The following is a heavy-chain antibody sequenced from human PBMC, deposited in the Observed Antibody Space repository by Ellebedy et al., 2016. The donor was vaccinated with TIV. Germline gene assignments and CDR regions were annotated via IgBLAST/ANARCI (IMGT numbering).Heavy chain of an antibody. J-gene: IGHJ1*01. D-gene: IGHD2-15*01. CDR1: GFSFSSYA. CDR3: ALGVVVVAATKGYFQH. V-gene: IGHV3-23*01. CDR2: ISGSGCST. Sequence: GESLKISCAASGFSFSSYAMSWVRQAPGKGLEWVSAISGSGCSTYYADSVKGRFTISRDNSKNTLYLQMNSLRAEDTAVYYCALGVVVVAATKGYFQHWGQGTLVTVSS.